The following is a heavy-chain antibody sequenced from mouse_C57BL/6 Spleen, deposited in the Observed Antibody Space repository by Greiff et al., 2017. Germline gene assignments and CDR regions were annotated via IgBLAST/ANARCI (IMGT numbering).Heavy chain of an antibody. CDR3: ARRGGYNRAWFAY. J-gene: IGHJ3*01. Sequence: QVQLQQSGPELVKPGASVKISCKASGYTFTSYWITWVKQRPGQGLEWIGDIYPGSGSTNYNEKFKSKATLPVDTSSSTAYMQLSSLTSEDSAVYYCARRGGYNRAWFAYWGQGTLVTVSA. D-gene: IGHD2-2*01. V-gene: IGHV1-55*01. CDR1: GYTFTSYW. CDR2: IYPGSGST.